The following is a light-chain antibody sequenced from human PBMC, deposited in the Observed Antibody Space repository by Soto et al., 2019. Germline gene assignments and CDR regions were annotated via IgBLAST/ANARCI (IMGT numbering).Light chain of an antibody. J-gene: IGLJ1*01. Sequence: QSAVAQPPSASGSPGQSVTISCTGTSGDVVGYDYVSWYQQHPGKAPKLMIYEVTKRPLGVPDRFSGSKSGNTASLTVSGLQAEDEADYYCSSYAGSDNPYVFGTGTKVTV. V-gene: IGLV2-8*01. CDR3: SSYAGSDNPYV. CDR2: EVT. CDR1: SGDVVGYDY.